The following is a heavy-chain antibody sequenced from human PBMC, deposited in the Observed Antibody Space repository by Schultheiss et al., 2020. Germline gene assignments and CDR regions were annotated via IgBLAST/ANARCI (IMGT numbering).Heavy chain of an antibody. CDR2: IYHSGST. D-gene: IGHD4-11*01. Sequence: SETLSLTCTVSGGSISSSSYYWGWIRQPPGKGLEWIGEIYHSGSTNYNPSLKSRVTISVDTSKNQVSLGLTSVTAADTGVYFCAREMTTVVDFYFDFWGQGILVTVSS. V-gene: IGHV4-39*07. CDR1: GGSISSSSYY. CDR3: AREMTTVVDFYFDF. J-gene: IGHJ4*02.